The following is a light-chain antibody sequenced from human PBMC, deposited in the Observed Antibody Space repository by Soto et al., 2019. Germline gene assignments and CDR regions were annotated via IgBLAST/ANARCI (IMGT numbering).Light chain of an antibody. CDR2: KAS. J-gene: IGKJ1*01. CDR3: QHYNTYQWT. V-gene: IGKV1-5*03. CDR1: QGISSY. Sequence: DIQMTESPSSLSASVGDRVTITCRASQGISSYLAWYQQKPGKAPKLLIYKASTLKSGVPSRFSGSGSGTEFTLTISSLQPDDFATYYCQHYNTYQWTFGQGTKVDIK.